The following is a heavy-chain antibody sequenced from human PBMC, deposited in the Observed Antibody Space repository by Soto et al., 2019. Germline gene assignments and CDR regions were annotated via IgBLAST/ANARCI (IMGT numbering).Heavy chain of an antibody. V-gene: IGHV3-23*01. Sequence: EVQLLESGGGLVQPGGSLRLSCAASGFTFSSYAMSWVRQAPGKGLEWVSAISGSGGSTYYADSVKGRFTISRDNSKNTLYLQMNSLRAEDTAVYYCAKATPTPKYSDILTGLNYWGQGTLVTVSS. CDR2: ISGSGGST. D-gene: IGHD3-9*01. CDR3: AKATPTPKYSDILTGLNY. J-gene: IGHJ4*02. CDR1: GFTFSSYA.